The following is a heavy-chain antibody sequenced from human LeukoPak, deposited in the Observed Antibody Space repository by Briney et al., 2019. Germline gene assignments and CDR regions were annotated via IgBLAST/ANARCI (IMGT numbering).Heavy chain of an antibody. V-gene: IGHV3-30*18. CDR3: AKDRSPIAVAVLDY. D-gene: IGHD6-19*01. Sequence: PGRSLRLSCAASGFTFSSYGMHWVRQAPGKGLEWVAVISYDGSNKYYADSVKGRFTISRDNSKNTLYLQMNSLSAEDTAVYYCAKDRSPIAVAVLDYWGQGTLVTVSS. J-gene: IGHJ4*02. CDR2: ISYDGSNK. CDR1: GFTFSSYG.